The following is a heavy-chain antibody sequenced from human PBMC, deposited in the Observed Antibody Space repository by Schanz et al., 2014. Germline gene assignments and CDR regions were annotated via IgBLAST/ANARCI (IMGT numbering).Heavy chain of an antibody. CDR2: IGVDGTTT. Sequence: EVQLLESGGGLVQPGGSLRLSCAASGFTFRGYAMSWVRQAPGRGLEWVSVIGVDGTTTNYADSVKGRFTISRDNSKNTLFLQMSSLRVDDMAVYYCGRAGTGMAGWYFELWGHGTLVTVSS. D-gene: IGHD5-18*01. V-gene: IGHV3-23*01. CDR3: GRAGTGMAGWYFEL. CDR1: GFTFRGYA. J-gene: IGHJ2*01.